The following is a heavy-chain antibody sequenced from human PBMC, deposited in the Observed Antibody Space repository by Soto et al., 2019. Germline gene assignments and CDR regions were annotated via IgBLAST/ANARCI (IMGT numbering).Heavy chain of an antibody. CDR3: ARASSSSSYYYYGMDV. J-gene: IGHJ6*02. CDR2: ISAYNGNT. Sequence: SVKVSCKASGYTFTSYGISWVRQAPVQGLEWMGWISAYNGNTNYAQKLQGRVTMTTDTSTSTAYMELRSLRSDDTAVYYCARASSSSSYYYYGMDVWGQGTTVTVSS. V-gene: IGHV1-18*01. D-gene: IGHD6-6*01. CDR1: GYTFTSYG.